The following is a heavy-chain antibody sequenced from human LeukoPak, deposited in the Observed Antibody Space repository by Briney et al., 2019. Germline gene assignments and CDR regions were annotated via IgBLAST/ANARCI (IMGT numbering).Heavy chain of an antibody. Sequence: SETLSLTCTVSGGSISSYYWSWIRQPPGKGLEWIGYIYYSGSTNYNPSLKSRVTISVDTSKNQFSLKLSSVTAADTAVYYCARVLITMVRGVIMDVWGQGTTVTVSS. J-gene: IGHJ6*02. D-gene: IGHD3-10*01. V-gene: IGHV4-59*12. CDR1: GGSISSYY. CDR3: ARVLITMVRGVIMDV. CDR2: IYYSGST.